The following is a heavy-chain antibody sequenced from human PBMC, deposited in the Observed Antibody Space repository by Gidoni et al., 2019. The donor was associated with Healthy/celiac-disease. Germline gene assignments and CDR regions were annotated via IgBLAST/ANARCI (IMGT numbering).Heavy chain of an antibody. D-gene: IGHD7-27*01. CDR2: IWYDGSNK. J-gene: IGHJ4*02. CDR1: VFTFSSYG. CDR3: ARGPLTGENYSDY. Sequence: QVHLVESGGGVVQPVRSLRLSCAASVFTFSSYGMHWVRQAPGKGLEWVAVIWYDGSNKYYAESVKGRFTISRDNSKNTLYLQMNSLRAEDTAVYYCARGPLTGENYSDYWGQGTLVTVSS. V-gene: IGHV3-33*01.